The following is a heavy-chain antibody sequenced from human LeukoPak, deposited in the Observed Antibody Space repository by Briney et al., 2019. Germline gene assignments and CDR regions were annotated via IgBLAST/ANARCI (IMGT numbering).Heavy chain of an antibody. CDR3: ARGDYGSDYSYYFDY. D-gene: IGHD2-21*01. CDR2: LYYSGST. Sequence: PSETLSLTCTVSGGSVSTFSTYYWSWIRQPPGKGLEWIGYLYYSGSTNYNPSLKSRVTISEDTPKNQFSLKLSSVTAADTAVYYCARGDYGSDYSYYFDYWGQGTLVTVSS. CDR1: GGSVSTFSTYY. J-gene: IGHJ4*02. V-gene: IGHV4-61*01.